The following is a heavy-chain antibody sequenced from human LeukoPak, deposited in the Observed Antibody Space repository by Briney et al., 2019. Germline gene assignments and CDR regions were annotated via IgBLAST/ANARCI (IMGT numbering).Heavy chain of an antibody. CDR2: INSDGRST. D-gene: IGHD5-12*01. J-gene: IGHJ3*02. CDR3: ARDAGYGPDTFHI. CDR1: GFSISTYW. Sequence: GGSLRLSCAASGFSISTYWMHWVRQAPGKGLVWVSRINSDGRSTSYADSVKGRFTISRDNAKNTLYLQMNGLRAEDTAVYYCARDAGYGPDTFHIWGQGTMVTVSS. V-gene: IGHV3-74*01.